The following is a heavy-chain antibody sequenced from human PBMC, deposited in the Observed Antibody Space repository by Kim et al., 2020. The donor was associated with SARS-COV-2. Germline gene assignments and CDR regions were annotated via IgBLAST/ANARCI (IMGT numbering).Heavy chain of an antibody. CDR1: GGSFSGYY. CDR3: ATRGIAAVSES. D-gene: IGHD6-13*01. V-gene: IGHV4-34*01. CDR2: INHSGST. J-gene: IGHJ5*02. Sequence: SETLSLTCAVYGGSFSGYYWSWIRQPPGKGLEWIGEINHSGSTNYNPSLKSRVTISVDTSKNQFSLKLSSVTAADTAVYYCATRGIAAVSESWGQGTLVTVSS.